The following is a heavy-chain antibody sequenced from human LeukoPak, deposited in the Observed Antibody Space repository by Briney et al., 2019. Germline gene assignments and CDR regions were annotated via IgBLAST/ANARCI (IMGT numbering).Heavy chain of an antibody. CDR1: GFTFSSYA. J-gene: IGHJ5*02. CDR2: ISGSGGST. D-gene: IGHD3/OR15-3a*01. V-gene: IGHV3-23*01. Sequence: GRSLRLSCAASGFTFSSYAMSWVRQAPGKGLEWVSAISGSGGSTYYADSVKGRFTISRDNSKNTLYLQVNSLRAEDTAVYYCASMDYPTYNWFDPWGQGTLVTVSS. CDR3: ASMDYPTYNWFDP.